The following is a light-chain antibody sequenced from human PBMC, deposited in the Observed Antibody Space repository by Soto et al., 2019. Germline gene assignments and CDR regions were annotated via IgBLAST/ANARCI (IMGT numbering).Light chain of an antibody. CDR1: SSDVGGYHY. Sequence: QAALTQPAPVSGSPGQSITISCTGTSSDVGGYHYVSWYQLLPGKAPKLVLFEVSIRPSGVSYRFSGSKSGNTASLTISGLQAEDEADYFCSSYSISTAYLFGTGTKVTVL. CDR2: EVS. J-gene: IGLJ1*01. V-gene: IGLV2-14*01. CDR3: SSYSISTAYL.